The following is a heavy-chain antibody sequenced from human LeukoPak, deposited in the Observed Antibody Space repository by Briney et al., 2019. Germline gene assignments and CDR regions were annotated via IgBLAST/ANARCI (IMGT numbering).Heavy chain of an antibody. V-gene: IGHV3-30*02. Sequence: PGRSLRLSCAASGFTFSSYGMHWVRQAPGKGLEWVAFIRYDGSNKYYADSVKGRFTISRDNSKNTLYLQMNSLRAEDTAVYYCAKDTAYYGSGSRWVEVSGFDPWGQGTLVTVSS. CDR2: IRYDGSNK. CDR1: GFTFSSYG. CDR3: AKDTAYYGSGSRWVEVSGFDP. D-gene: IGHD3-10*01. J-gene: IGHJ5*02.